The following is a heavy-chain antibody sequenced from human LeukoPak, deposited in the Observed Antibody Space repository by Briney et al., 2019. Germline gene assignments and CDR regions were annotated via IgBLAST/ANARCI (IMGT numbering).Heavy chain of an antibody. J-gene: IGHJ4*02. D-gene: IGHD4-17*01. Sequence: SETLSLTCTVSGGSISSYYWSWIRQPPGKGLEWIGYIYYSGSTNYNPSLKSRVTISVDTSKNQFSLKLSSVTAADTAVYYCARDSKDRTYGDYYFSYWGQGTLVTVSS. CDR3: ARDSKDRTYGDYYFSY. V-gene: IGHV4-59*01. CDR2: IYYSGST. CDR1: GGSISSYY.